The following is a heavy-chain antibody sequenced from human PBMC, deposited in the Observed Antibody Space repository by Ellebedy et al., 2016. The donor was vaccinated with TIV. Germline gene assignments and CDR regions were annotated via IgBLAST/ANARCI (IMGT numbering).Heavy chain of an antibody. CDR3: AKGRLWFGLDY. J-gene: IGHJ4*02. CDR2: ISWDGGST. D-gene: IGHD3-10*01. CDR1: GFTFSSHT. Sequence: GESLKISCAASGFTFSSHTMHWVRQAPGKGLEWVSLISWDGGSTYYADSVKGRFTISRDNSKNSLYLQMNSLRTEDTALYYCAKGRLWFGLDYWGQGTLVTVSS. V-gene: IGHV3-43*01.